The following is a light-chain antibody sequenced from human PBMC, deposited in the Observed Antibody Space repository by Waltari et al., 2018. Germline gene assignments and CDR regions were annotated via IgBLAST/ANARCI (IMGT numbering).Light chain of an antibody. CDR3: QQRRNWPLT. V-gene: IGKV3-11*01. CDR2: DAS. J-gene: IGKJ4*01. CDR1: QSVGTY. Sequence: EIVLTQSPDLLSFSPGERATLSCRASQSVGTYLAWYQQRPGQSPRLLIYDASYRATGIPDRFSGSGSETDFTLTISSLQPEDFAVYYCQQRRNWPLTFGGGTRVQI.